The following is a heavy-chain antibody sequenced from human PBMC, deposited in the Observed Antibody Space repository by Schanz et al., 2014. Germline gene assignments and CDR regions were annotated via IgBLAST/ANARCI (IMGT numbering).Heavy chain of an antibody. CDR2: ITYDGSNK. V-gene: IGHV3-30*04. CDR1: GFIFSGYA. D-gene: IGHD2-2*01. J-gene: IGHJ4*02. CDR3: ARTDQQMQRPDY. Sequence: QVQLVESGGGVVQPGNSLRLSCAASGFIFSGYAMIWVRQAPGKGLEWVAVITYDGSNKYYADSVKGRFTISKHNSRHTLYLQMXXLXXXXXXVYYCARTDQQMQRPDYWGQGTLVIVSS.